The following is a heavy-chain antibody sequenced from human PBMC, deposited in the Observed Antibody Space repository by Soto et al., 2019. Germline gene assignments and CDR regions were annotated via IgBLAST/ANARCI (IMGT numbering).Heavy chain of an antibody. CDR2: IYYSGST. D-gene: IGHD3-10*01. CDR3: ARRYGSAFDI. V-gene: IGHV4-59*01. Sequence: SETLSLACTVSGGSISSYYWSWIRQPPGKGLEWIGYIYYSGSTNYNPSLKSRVTISVDTSKNQFSLKLSSVTAADTAVYYCARRYGSAFDIWGQGTMVTVSS. CDR1: GGSISSYY. J-gene: IGHJ3*02.